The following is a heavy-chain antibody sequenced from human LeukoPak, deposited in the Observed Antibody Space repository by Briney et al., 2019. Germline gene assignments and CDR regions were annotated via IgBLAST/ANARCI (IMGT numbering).Heavy chain of an antibody. J-gene: IGHJ4*02. CDR1: GFTVSSNY. V-gene: IGHV3-23*01. CDR2: VSASGSST. D-gene: IGHD1-1*01. CDR3: AKEAGTTSISDY. Sequence: GGSLRLSCAASGFTVSSNYMSWVRQAPGKGLEWVSAVSASGSSTSYYADSVKGRFTISRDNSKNTLYLQMNSLRAEDTAVYYCAKEAGTTSISDYWGQGTLVTVSS.